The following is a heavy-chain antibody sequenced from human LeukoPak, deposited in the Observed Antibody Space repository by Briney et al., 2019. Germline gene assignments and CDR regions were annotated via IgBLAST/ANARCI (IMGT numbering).Heavy chain of an antibody. D-gene: IGHD2-2*02. J-gene: IGHJ4*02. CDR3: AGTIRRSDY. CDR2: ISSSSSYI. V-gene: IGHV3-21*04. CDR1: GFSFSSYS. Sequence: PGGSLRLSCAASGFSFSSYSMNWVRQAPGKGLEWVSSISSSSSYIYDADSVKGRFTISRDNAKNSLYLQMNSLRAEDTAVYYCAGTIRRSDYWGQGTLVTVSS.